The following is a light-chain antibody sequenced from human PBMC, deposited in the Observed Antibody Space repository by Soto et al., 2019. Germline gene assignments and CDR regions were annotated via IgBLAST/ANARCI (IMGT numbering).Light chain of an antibody. Sequence: AIRMTQSPSSLSASTGGRVTITCRASQGISTYLAWYQQKPGMAPKLLVYGASTLQSGVPSRFSGSGSGTDFTLTISCLQSEDFAIYSCQQYYSYPHTFGQGTTVEV. CDR2: GAS. J-gene: IGKJ1*01. CDR1: QGISTY. CDR3: QQYYSYPHT. V-gene: IGKV1-8*01.